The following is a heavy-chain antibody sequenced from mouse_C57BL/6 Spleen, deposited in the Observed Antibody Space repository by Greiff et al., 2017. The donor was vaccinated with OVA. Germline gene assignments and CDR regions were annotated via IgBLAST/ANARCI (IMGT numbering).Heavy chain of an antibody. CDR1: GFTFSDYG. CDR3: ARALYDYFDY. D-gene: IGHD2-3*01. CDR2: ISSGSSTI. Sequence: EVKLVESGGGLVKPGGSLKLSCAASGFTFSDYGMHWVRQAPEKGLEWVAYISSGSSTIYYADTVKGRFTISRDNAKNTLFLQMTSLRSEDTAMYYCARALYDYFDYWGQGTTLTVSS. J-gene: IGHJ2*01. V-gene: IGHV5-17*01.